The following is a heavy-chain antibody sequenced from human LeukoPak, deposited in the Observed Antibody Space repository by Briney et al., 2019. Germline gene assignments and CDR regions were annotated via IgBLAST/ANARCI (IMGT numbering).Heavy chain of an antibody. Sequence: PSETLSLTCTVSGGSISSGDYYWSWIRQPPGKGLEWIGYIYYSGSTYYNPSLKSRVTISVDTSKNQFSLKLSSVTAADTAVYYCASGGMSGWFDPWGQGTLVTVSS. D-gene: IGHD1-26*01. CDR1: GGSISSGDYY. J-gene: IGHJ5*02. V-gene: IGHV4-30-4*01. CDR3: ASGGMSGWFDP. CDR2: IYYSGST.